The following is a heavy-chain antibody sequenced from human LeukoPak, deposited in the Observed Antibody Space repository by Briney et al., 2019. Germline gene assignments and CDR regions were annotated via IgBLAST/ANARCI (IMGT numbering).Heavy chain of an antibody. CDR2: ISSSSSYI. Sequence: GGSLRLSCAASGFTFSSYAMSWVRQAPGKGLEWVSSISSSSSYIYYADSVKGRFTIFRDNAKNSLYLQMNSLRAEDTAVYYCARDNYGDGYWGQGTLVTVSS. D-gene: IGHD4-17*01. CDR3: ARDNYGDGY. J-gene: IGHJ4*02. CDR1: GFTFSSYA. V-gene: IGHV3-21*01.